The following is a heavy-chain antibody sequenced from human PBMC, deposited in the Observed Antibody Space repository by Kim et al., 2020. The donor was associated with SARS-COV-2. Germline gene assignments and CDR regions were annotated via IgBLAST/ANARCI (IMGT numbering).Heavy chain of an antibody. Sequence: GGSLRLSCSASGFTFSNYPMNWVRQAPGKGLEWVSTIDRSGDSTYYPDSVRGRLTISRDNSKATLFLQMNSLRVEDTAIFYCARSNFMDVWGQGTTVTVSS. CDR2: IDRSGDST. V-gene: IGHV3-23*01. CDR1: GFTFSNYP. CDR3: ARSNFMDV. J-gene: IGHJ6*02.